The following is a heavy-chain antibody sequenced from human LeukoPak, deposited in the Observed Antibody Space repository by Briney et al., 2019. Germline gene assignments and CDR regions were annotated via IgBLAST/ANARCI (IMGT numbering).Heavy chain of an antibody. Sequence: PGGSLRLSCIASGFTFSSDWMHWVRQAPGKGLEWVSRINGDETSRSYADFVKGRFTISRDNAKNTLYLQMNSLRAEDTAVYFCARDFTIFDAFDIWGQGTVVTVTS. CDR2: INGDETSR. J-gene: IGHJ3*02. V-gene: IGHV3-74*01. CDR1: GFTFSSDW. CDR3: ARDFTIFDAFDI. D-gene: IGHD3-3*01.